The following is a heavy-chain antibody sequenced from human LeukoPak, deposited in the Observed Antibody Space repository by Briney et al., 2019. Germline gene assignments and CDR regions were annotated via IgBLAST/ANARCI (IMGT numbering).Heavy chain of an antibody. CDR3: ARDVVVVPAADYYYYGMDV. D-gene: IGHD2-2*01. CDR2: ISAYNGNT. Sequence: ASVKVSCKASGYTFTSYGISWVRQAPGQGLEWMGWISAYNGNTNYAQKLQGRVTMTTDTSTSTAYMELRSLRSDDTAVYYRARDVVVVPAADYYYYGMDVWGQGTTVTVSS. V-gene: IGHV1-18*01. CDR1: GYTFTSYG. J-gene: IGHJ6*02.